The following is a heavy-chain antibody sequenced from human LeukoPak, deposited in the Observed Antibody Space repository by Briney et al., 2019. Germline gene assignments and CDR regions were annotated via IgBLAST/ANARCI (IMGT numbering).Heavy chain of an antibody. CDR1: GFTFSSYS. J-gene: IGHJ4*02. D-gene: IGHD5-18*01. V-gene: IGHV3-21*01. Sequence: GGSLRLSCAASGFTFSSYSTNWVRQAPGKGLEWVSSISSSSSYIYYADSVKGRFTISRDNAKNSLYLQMNSLRAEDTAVYYCAGALEGYSYGTTFDYWGQGTLVTVSS. CDR3: AGALEGYSYGTTFDY. CDR2: ISSSSSYI.